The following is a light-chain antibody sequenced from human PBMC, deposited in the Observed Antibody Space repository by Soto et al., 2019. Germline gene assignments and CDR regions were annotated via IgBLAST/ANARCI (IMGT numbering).Light chain of an antibody. J-gene: IGLJ3*02. CDR3: LLYLGGGIWV. V-gene: IGLV8-61*01. CDR1: SGPVFTSSY. Sequence: QTVVTQEPSFSVSPGGTVTLTCGLSSGPVFTSSYPNWYQQTPGQAPRTLLFNTNTRSSGVPDRFSGSILGDKAALTITGAQADDDSYYYCLLYLGGGIWVFGGGTKLTDL. CDR2: NTN.